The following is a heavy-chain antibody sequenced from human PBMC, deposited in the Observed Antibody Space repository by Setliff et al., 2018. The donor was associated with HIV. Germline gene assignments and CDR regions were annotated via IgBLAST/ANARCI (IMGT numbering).Heavy chain of an antibody. D-gene: IGHD1-7*01. Sequence: SVKVSCKASGGSLRSLSINWVRQAPGQGLEWMAGTIPKFGTSNYAHKFQGRMTITADESTSTAYMELTGLRSEDTAVYYCARVWEWNYDLGYWGQGTLVTVSS. V-gene: IGHV1-69*13. CDR3: ARVWEWNYDLGY. CDR1: GGSLRSLS. J-gene: IGHJ4*02. CDR2: TIPKFGTS.